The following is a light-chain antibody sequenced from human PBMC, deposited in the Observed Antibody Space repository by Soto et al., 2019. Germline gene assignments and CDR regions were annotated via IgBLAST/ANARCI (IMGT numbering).Light chain of an antibody. Sequence: QSVLTQPASVSGSPGQSITISCTGTSSDIGNYDYVSRYQQHPGKAPKLIIYEVNNRPSGVSNRFSGSKSGNAASLTISGLQAEDEADYYCSSYTSSSTLYVFGTGTKVTVL. V-gene: IGLV2-14*01. CDR1: SSDIGNYDY. CDR2: EVN. J-gene: IGLJ1*01. CDR3: SSYTSSSTLYV.